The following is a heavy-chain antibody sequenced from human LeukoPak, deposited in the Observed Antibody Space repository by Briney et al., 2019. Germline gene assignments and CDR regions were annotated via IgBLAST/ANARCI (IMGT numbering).Heavy chain of an antibody. CDR2: MHPNTRNT. CDR1: GYTFTSYD. V-gene: IGHV1-8*02. J-gene: IGHJ6*02. Sequence: GASVKLSFKASGYTFTSYDNNWVRQANGHGLEWMGWMHPNTRNTGYAQKCQGRRTMTSNPSISTAYMELSSLRSEDTAVYYCARSLASYYGMNVWGQGTTVTVSS. CDR3: ARSLASYYGMNV.